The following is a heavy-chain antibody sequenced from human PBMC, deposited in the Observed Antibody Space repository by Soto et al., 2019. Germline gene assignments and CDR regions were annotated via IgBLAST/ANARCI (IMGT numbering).Heavy chain of an antibody. D-gene: IGHD3-10*01. J-gene: IGHJ6*02. Sequence: ELQLLESGGGLVQPGGSLRLSCAASGFTFSSYAMSWVRQAPGKGLDWVSTLSGSGDSTYFADSVKGRFTISRDNSKHTLYLHMNSLRAEDTAVYYCAKVYQVRGVIIVAYYYSGMDVWGQGTTVTVSS. CDR2: LSGSGDST. CDR3: AKVYQVRGVIIVAYYYSGMDV. CDR1: GFTFSSYA. V-gene: IGHV3-23*01.